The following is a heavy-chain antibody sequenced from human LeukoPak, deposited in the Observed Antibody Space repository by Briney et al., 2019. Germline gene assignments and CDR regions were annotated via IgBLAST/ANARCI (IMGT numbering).Heavy chain of an antibody. V-gene: IGHV4-59*01. Sequence: SSETLSLTCTVSGGSISSYYWSWIRQPPGKGLEWIGYIYYGGSTNYNPSLKSRVTISVDTSKNQFSLKLSSVTAADTAVYYCARLTYYYGSGSKRTAFDIWGQGTMVTVSS. CDR2: IYYGGST. J-gene: IGHJ3*02. D-gene: IGHD3-10*01. CDR3: ARLTYYYGSGSKRTAFDI. CDR1: GGSISSYY.